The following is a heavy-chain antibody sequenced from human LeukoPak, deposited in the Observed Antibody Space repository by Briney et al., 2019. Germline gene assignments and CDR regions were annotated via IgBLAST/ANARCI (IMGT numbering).Heavy chain of an antibody. Sequence: ASVKVSCKASGYTVTGYYMHWVRQAPGQGLEWMGWINPNSGGTNYAQKFQGRVTMTRDTSISTAYMELSRLRSDDTAVYYCASSMVRGGGWFDPWGQGTLVTVSS. CDR1: GYTVTGYY. CDR2: INPNSGGT. J-gene: IGHJ5*02. CDR3: ASSMVRGGGWFDP. V-gene: IGHV1-2*02. D-gene: IGHD3-10*01.